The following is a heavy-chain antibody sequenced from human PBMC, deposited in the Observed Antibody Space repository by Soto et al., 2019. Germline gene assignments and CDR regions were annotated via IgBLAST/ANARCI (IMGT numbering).Heavy chain of an antibody. Sequence: SETLSLTCTVSGGSISSSSYYWGWIRQPPGKGLEWIGSIYYSGSTYYNPSLKSRVTISVDTSKNQFSLKLSSVTAADTAVYYCARQLGYCSSTSCYTGIYYYCGMDVWGQGTTVTVSS. CDR2: IYYSGST. D-gene: IGHD2-2*02. V-gene: IGHV4-39*01. J-gene: IGHJ6*02. CDR1: GGSISSSSYY. CDR3: ARQLGYCSSTSCYTGIYYYCGMDV.